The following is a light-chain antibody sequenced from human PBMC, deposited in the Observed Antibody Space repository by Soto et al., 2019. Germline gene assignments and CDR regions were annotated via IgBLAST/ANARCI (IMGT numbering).Light chain of an antibody. Sequence: SSELTQPPSVSVSPGQTASITCSGAKLGDKYACWYQQKPGQSPVLVIYQDSKRPSGIPERFSGSNSGNTATLTISGTQAMDEADYYCQAWDSSPVFGGGTKLTVL. CDR3: QAWDSSPV. J-gene: IGLJ2*01. CDR2: QDS. CDR1: KLGDKY. V-gene: IGLV3-1*01.